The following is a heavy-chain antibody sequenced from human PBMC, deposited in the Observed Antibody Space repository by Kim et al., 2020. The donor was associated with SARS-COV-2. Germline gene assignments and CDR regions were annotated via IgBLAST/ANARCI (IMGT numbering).Heavy chain of an antibody. V-gene: IGHV3-30*04. J-gene: IGHJ4*02. CDR2: ISYDGSNK. CDR3: ARVGVAVAGG. D-gene: IGHD6-19*01. Sequence: GGSLRLSCAASGFTFSSYAMHWVRQAPGKGLEWVAVISYDGSNKYYADSVKGRFTISRDNSKNTLYLQMNSLRAEDTAVYYCARVGVAVAGGWGQGTLV. CDR1: GFTFSSYA.